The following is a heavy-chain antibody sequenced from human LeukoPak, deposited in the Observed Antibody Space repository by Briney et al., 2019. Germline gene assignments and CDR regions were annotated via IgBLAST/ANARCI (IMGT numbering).Heavy chain of an antibody. J-gene: IGHJ4*02. CDR3: ARRRESSGLIFDY. Sequence: ASVKVSCKASGYTFTNYDINWVRQATGQGLEWMGWMNPNSGNTGYAQKFQGRDSMTRNASISTAYMELSSLRSEDTAVYYCARRRESSGLIFDYWGQGTLVTVSS. CDR1: GYTFTNYD. CDR2: MNPNSGNT. V-gene: IGHV1-8*01. D-gene: IGHD6-19*01.